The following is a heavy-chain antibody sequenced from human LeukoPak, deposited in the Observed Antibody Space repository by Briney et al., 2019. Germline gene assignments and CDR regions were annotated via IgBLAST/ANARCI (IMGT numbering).Heavy chain of an antibody. J-gene: IGHJ4*02. D-gene: IGHD2-8*01. V-gene: IGHV4-38-2*02. CDR1: GYSISSGYY. CDR2: IFHSGST. CDR3: ARDPNIVLMVYAPHFDY. Sequence: SETLSLTCTVSGYSISSGYYWGWIRQPPGKGLEWIRNIFHSGSTYYNPSLKSRVTISVDSSNNRFSLKLNSVTAADTAVYYCARDPNIVLMVYAPHFDYWGQGTLVTVSS.